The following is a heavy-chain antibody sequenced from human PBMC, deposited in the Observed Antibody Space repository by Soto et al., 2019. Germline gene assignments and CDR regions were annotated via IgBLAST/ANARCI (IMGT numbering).Heavy chain of an antibody. D-gene: IGHD6-19*01. Sequence: EVQLVESGGGLVQPGGSLRLSCAASGFTVSSNYMSWVRQAPGKGLEWVSVIYSGGSTYYADSVKGRFTIARDNSKNTLYLQMNSLRAEDTAVYYCARLGSGWWLDYWGQGTLVTVSS. CDR2: IYSGGST. CDR3: ARLGSGWWLDY. CDR1: GFTVSSNY. J-gene: IGHJ4*02. V-gene: IGHV3-66*01.